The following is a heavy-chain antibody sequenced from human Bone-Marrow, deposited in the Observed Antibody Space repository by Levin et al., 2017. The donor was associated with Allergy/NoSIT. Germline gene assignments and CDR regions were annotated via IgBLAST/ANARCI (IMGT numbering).Heavy chain of an antibody. D-gene: IGHD6-19*01. CDR1: GYTFTSYY. CDR2: INPSGGST. Sequence: ASVKVSCKASGYTFTSYYMHWVRQAPGQGLEWMGIINPSGGSTSYAQKFQGRVTMTRDTSTSTVYMELSSLRSEDTAVYYCARGYGGRLGRIAVAAGKDYYYYYGMDVWGQGTTVTVSS. V-gene: IGHV1-46*01. J-gene: IGHJ6*02. CDR3: ARGYGGRLGRIAVAAGKDYYYYYGMDV.